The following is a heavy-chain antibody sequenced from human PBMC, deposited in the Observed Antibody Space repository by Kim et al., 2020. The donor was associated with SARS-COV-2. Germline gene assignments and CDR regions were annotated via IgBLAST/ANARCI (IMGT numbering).Heavy chain of an antibody. CDR1: GGSFSGYY. CDR3: ARGIRYYGSVSYRDLYYFDY. V-gene: IGHV4-34*01. J-gene: IGHJ4*02. Sequence: SETLSLTCAVYGGSFSGYYWSWIRQPPGKGLEWIGEINHSGSTNYNPSLKSRVTISVDTSKNQFSLKLSSVTAADTAVYYCARGIRYYGSVSYRDLYYFDYWGQGTLVTVSS. D-gene: IGHD3-10*01. CDR2: INHSGST.